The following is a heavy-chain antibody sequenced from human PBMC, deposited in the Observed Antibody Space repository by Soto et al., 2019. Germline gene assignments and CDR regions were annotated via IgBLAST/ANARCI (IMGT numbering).Heavy chain of an antibody. CDR3: ARGVASSD. D-gene: IGHD5-12*01. V-gene: IGHV1-69*01. CDR2: NIPISRTP. J-gene: IGHJ4*02. Sequence: QVQLVQSEAEVKKPGSSVKVSCKSSGLTFRSDSISWVRQAPGQGLEWMGGNIPISRTPTYAQKFQGRVTISADESTRTAYMEVTSLTFEDTAVYYCARGVASSDWGQGTLVTVSS. CDR1: GLTFRSDS.